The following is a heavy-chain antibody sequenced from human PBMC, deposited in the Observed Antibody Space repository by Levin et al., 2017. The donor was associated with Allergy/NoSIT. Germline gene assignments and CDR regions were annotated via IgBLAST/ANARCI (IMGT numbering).Heavy chain of an antibody. CDR2: IKSNTNGGTA. CDR1: GFTFSNVW. J-gene: IGHJ4*02. D-gene: IGHD2-21*02. Sequence: AGGSLRLSCAASGFTFSNVWMTWVRQTPGKGLEWVGRIKSNTNGGTAKYAAPVKDRFTISRDDSKTTVYLQMNSLKTEDTAVYYCATVGRIEVETATHFDHWGQGSLVTVSS. CDR3: ATVGRIEVETATHFDH. V-gene: IGHV3-15*01.